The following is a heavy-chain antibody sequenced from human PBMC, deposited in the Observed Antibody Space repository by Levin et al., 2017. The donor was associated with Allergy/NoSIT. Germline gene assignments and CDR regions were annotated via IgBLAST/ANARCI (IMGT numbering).Heavy chain of an antibody. J-gene: IGHJ4*02. Sequence: SETLSLTCAVYGGSLSDYFWIWIRQSPVKGLEWIGEIKYDGFTNYNRSLGSRVAISLDMSKNQFALKLSSVTAADTAVYYCARAWGRGDHFDHWGRGSPVTVSS. V-gene: IGHV4-34*01. CDR1: GGSLSDYF. CDR2: IKYDGFT. D-gene: IGHD2-21*02. CDR3: ARAWGRGDHFDH.